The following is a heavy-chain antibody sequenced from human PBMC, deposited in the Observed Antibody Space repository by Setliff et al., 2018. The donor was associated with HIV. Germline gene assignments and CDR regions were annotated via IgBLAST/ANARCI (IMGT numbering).Heavy chain of an antibody. CDR1: GFTFSNYA. CDR2: ILSTGERT. J-gene: IGHJ4*02. CDR3: AKELAASGLGYFDS. D-gene: IGHD3-22*01. Sequence: GGSLRLSCAASGFTFSNYAMSWVRQAPGEGLEWVSAILSTGERTFYADSVKGRFTISRDDSKNTVYLQMNSLRAEDTAEYYCAKELAASGLGYFDSWGRGILVTVSS. V-gene: IGHV3-23*01.